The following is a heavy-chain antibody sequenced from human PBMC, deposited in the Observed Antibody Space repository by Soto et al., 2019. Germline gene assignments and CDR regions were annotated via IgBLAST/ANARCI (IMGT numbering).Heavy chain of an antibody. CDR2: INSNNGNT. D-gene: IGHD1-1*01. Sequence: ASVKVSCKSSGYSFSSYAISWVRQAPGQGLEWMGWINSNNGNTNYAQKFQGRVTMTKDTSASTTYMELRSLIADDTAVYYCARDAENWNDGIDEYFYGMDVWG. CDR3: ARDAENWNDGIDEYFYGMDV. V-gene: IGHV1-18*01. CDR1: GYSFSSYA. J-gene: IGHJ6*02.